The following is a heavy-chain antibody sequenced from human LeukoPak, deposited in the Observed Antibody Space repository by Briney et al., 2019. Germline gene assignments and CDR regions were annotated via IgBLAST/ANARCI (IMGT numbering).Heavy chain of an antibody. Sequence: GASVKVSCKASGYTFTGYYMHWVRQAPGQGLEWMGWINPNSGGTNYAQKFQGRVTMTRGTSISTAYMELSRLRSDDTAVYYCAREGNWNYDSREVDAFDIWGQGTMVTVSS. CDR2: INPNSGGT. V-gene: IGHV1-2*02. CDR1: GYTFTGYY. D-gene: IGHD1-7*01. J-gene: IGHJ3*02. CDR3: AREGNWNYDSREVDAFDI.